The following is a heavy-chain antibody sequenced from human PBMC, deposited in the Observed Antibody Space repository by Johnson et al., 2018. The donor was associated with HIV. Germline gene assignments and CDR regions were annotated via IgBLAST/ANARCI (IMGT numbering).Heavy chain of an antibody. D-gene: IGHD3-10*01. CDR1: GFTFDDYA. J-gene: IGHJ3*02. Sequence: EVQLVESGGSVVLPGGSLRLSCATSGFTFDDYAMHWVRQAPGKGLEWVSGISWNSGSIGYADSVKGRFTISRDNAKNLLYLQMYSLRAEDTAFYYCARRGFTIVDYAFDIWGQGTMVTVAS. CDR3: ARRGFTIVDYAFDI. V-gene: IGHV3-9*01. CDR2: ISWNSGSI.